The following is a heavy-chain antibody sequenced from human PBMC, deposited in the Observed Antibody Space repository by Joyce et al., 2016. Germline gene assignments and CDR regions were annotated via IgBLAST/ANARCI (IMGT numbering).Heavy chain of an antibody. Sequence: QVQLVQSGAEVKKPGASLKVSCKASGYTFTNYYIHWVRQATGQGLEWMGMINPRDDSTTYAQRFQGRFTVTRDTSTSTVYMELSSLTSEDTAVYYCARDRPPMDVWGQGTPVTVSS. D-gene: IGHD6-6*01. V-gene: IGHV1-46*01. J-gene: IGHJ6*02. CDR2: INPRDDST. CDR1: GYTFTNYY. CDR3: ARDRPPMDV.